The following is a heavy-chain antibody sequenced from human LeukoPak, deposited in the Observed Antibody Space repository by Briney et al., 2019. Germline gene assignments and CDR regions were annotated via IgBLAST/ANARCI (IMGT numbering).Heavy chain of an antibody. CDR1: GFTFSSYW. J-gene: IGHJ5*02. CDR2: IRQDGSDK. Sequence: GGSLRLSCAASGFTFSSYWMSLVRQAPWKGLEWVVNIRQDGSDKYYVDTVKGRFTISRDNAKNSLYLQMNSLRAEDTAVYYCARDNTIFGVAHINHWGQGTLVTVSS. V-gene: IGHV3-7*01. D-gene: IGHD3-3*01. CDR3: ARDNTIFGVAHINH.